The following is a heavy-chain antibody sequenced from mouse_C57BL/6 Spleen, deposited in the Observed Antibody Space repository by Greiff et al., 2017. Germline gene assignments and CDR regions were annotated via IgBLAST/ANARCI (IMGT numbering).Heavy chain of an antibody. CDR2: INPGSGGT. D-gene: IGHD1-1*01. CDR1: GYAFTNYL. CDR3: AREGKFISFDY. J-gene: IGHJ2*01. Sequence: VQLQQSGAELVRPGTSVKVSCKASGYAFTNYLIEWVKQRPGQGLEWIGVINPGSGGTNYNEKFKGKATLTADKSSSTAYMQLSSLTSEDSAVYFCAREGKFISFDYWGQGTTLTVSS. V-gene: IGHV1-54*01.